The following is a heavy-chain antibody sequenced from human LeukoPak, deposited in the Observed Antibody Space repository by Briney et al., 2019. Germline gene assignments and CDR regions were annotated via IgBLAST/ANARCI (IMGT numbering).Heavy chain of an antibody. J-gene: IGHJ5*02. CDR1: GYSISSGYY. V-gene: IGHV4-38-2*02. CDR2: IYHSGST. Sequence: SETLSLTCTVSGYSISSGYYWGWIRQPPGKGLEWIGSIYHSGSTYYNPSLKSRVTISVDTSKNQFSLKLSSVTAADTAVYYCARHGRRGRIAAAGTGPLWFDPWGQGTLVTVSS. D-gene: IGHD6-13*01. CDR3: ARHGRRGRIAAAGTGPLWFDP.